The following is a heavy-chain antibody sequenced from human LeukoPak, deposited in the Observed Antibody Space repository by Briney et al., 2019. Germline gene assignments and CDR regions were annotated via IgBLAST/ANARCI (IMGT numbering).Heavy chain of an antibody. CDR3: ARASYGSGYDY. J-gene: IGHJ4*02. CDR2: IYYSGST. Sequence: SETLSLTCTVSGGSISSGGYYWSWIRQHPGKGLGWIGYIYYSGSTYYNPSLRSRVTISVDTSKNQFSLKLSSVTAADTAVYYCARASYGSGYDYWGQGTLVTVSS. V-gene: IGHV4-31*03. D-gene: IGHD5-12*01. CDR1: GGSISSGGYY.